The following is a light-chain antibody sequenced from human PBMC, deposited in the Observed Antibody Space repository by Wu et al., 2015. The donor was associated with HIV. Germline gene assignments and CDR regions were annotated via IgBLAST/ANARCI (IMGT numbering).Light chain of an antibody. CDR1: QSVSDY. CDR2: DAS. CDR3: QQRSNWPPKVS. Sequence: EIVLTQSPATLSLSPGERATLSCRASQSVSDYLAWYQQKPGQAPRLLIYDASTRATGIPARFSGSGSGTDFTLTISSLEPEDSAIYYCQQRSNWPPKVSFGPGTKVYIQ. V-gene: IGKV3-11*01. J-gene: IGKJ3*01.